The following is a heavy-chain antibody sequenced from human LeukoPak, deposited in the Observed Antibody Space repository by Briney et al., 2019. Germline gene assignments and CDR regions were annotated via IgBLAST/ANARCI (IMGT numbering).Heavy chain of an antibody. CDR1: GGTFNSYA. D-gene: IGHD6-13*01. J-gene: IGHJ5*02. Sequence: ASVKVSCKASGGTFNSYAISWVRQAPGQGLEWMGGIIPVFGTAIYAQNFQGRVTITADEFTNTAYMELGTLTSEDTAVYYCARTQQLVLRSPLDPWGQGTLVTVSS. CDR3: ARTQQLVLRSPLDP. CDR2: IIPVFGTA. V-gene: IGHV1-69*13.